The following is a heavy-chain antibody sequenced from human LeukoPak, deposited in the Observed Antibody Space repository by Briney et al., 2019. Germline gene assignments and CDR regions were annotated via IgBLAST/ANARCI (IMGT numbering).Heavy chain of an antibody. J-gene: IGHJ4*02. CDR2: ISYDGSNK. CDR3: AKDRLSYGDYVYDY. CDR1: GFTFSSYA. V-gene: IGHV3-30-3*01. Sequence: GGSLRLSCAASGFTFSSYAMHWVRQAPGKGLEWVAVISYDGSNKYYADSVKGRFTISRDNSKNTLYLQMNSLRAEDTAVYYCAKDRLSYGDYVYDYWGQGTLVTVSS. D-gene: IGHD4-17*01.